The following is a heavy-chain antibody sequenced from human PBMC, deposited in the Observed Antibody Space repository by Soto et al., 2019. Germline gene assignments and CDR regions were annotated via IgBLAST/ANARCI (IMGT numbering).Heavy chain of an antibody. CDR1: GFTFRTFT. Sequence: PGGSLRLSCAASGFTFRTFTMNLVRQAPGKGLEWVSGIIGGDGDKFYSDSVKGRFTISRDNSKDMLFLQMSSLRVDDTAVYYCAKDRGPDGIWTFDSWGQGTLVTVSS. CDR3: AKDRGPDGIWTFDS. CDR2: IIGGDGDK. V-gene: IGHV3-23*01. J-gene: IGHJ5*01. D-gene: IGHD3-9*01.